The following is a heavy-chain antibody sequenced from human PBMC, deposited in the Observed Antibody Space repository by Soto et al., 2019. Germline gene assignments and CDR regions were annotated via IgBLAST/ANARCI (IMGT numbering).Heavy chain of an antibody. CDR1: GYTLTELS. D-gene: IGHD2-2*01. V-gene: IGHV1-24*01. J-gene: IGHJ6*02. Sequence: ASVKVSCKVSGYTLTELSMHWVRQAPGKGLEWMGGFDPEDGETIYAQKFQGRVTMTEDTSTDTAYMELSSLRSEDTAVYYCATQDCSSTSCLPPYYYYGMDVWGQGTTVTVS. CDR3: ATQDCSSTSCLPPYYYYGMDV. CDR2: FDPEDGET.